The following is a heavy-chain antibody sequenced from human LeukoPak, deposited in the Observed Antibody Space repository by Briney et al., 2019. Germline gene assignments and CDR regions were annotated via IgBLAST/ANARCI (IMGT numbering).Heavy chain of an antibody. D-gene: IGHD1-20*01. CDR3: ARLTGKRWFDP. CDR2: IYTSGST. J-gene: IGHJ5*02. Sequence: SETLSLTCTVSGGSISSYYWSWIRQPPGKGLEWIGYIYTSGSTNYNPSLKSRVTISVDTSENQFSLKLSSVTAADTAVYYCARLTGKRWFDPWGQGTLVTVSS. CDR1: GGSISSYY. V-gene: IGHV4-4*09.